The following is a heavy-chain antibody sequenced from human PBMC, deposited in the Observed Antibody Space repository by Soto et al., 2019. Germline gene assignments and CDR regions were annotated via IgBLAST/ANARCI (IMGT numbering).Heavy chain of an antibody. Sequence: QITLKESGPPLVKPTQPLTLTCTFSGFSLSTRGVGVAWIRQPPGKALEWLALIFWDDDKWYSPSLKSRLTITEDTSKNQVVLTMTNVDPVDTATYYCAHRPRGYAYYFDYWGQGTLVTVSS. D-gene: IGHD5-12*01. V-gene: IGHV2-5*02. J-gene: IGHJ4*02. CDR1: GFSLSTRGVG. CDR3: AHRPRGYAYYFDY. CDR2: IFWDDDK.